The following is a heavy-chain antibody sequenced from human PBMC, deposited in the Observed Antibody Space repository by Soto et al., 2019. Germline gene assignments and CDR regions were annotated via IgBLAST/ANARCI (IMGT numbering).Heavy chain of an antibody. CDR2: ISYDGSNK. V-gene: IGHV3-30-3*01. CDR1: GFTFSSYA. CDR3: ARVDTAMVWFWFDP. D-gene: IGHD5-18*01. J-gene: IGHJ5*02. Sequence: QVQLVESGGGVVQPGRSLRLSCAASGFTFSSYAMHWVRQAPGKGLEWVAVISYDGSNKYYADSVKGRFTISRDNSKNTLYLQMNSLRAEDTAVCYCARVDTAMVWFWFDPWGQGTLVTVSS.